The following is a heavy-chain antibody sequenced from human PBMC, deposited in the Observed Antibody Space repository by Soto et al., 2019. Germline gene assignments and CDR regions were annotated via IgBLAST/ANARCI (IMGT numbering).Heavy chain of an antibody. V-gene: IGHV1-46*01. CDR3: ARRAPVPAATYYYYYGMDV. Sequence: XSVKVSCTASAYPFTSYYMHWVRQAPGQGLEWMGIINPSGGSTSYAQKFQCRVTMTRDTSTSTVYMELSSLRSEDTAVYYCARRAPVPAATYYYYYGMDVWGQRTTVTVSS. D-gene: IGHD2-2*01. CDR2: INPSGGST. J-gene: IGHJ6*02. CDR1: AYPFTSYY.